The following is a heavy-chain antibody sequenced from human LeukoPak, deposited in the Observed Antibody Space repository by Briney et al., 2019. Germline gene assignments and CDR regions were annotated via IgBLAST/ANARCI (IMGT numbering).Heavy chain of an antibody. D-gene: IGHD1-7*01. CDR1: AFTFSSCS. CDR3: AKPPTGNSYYFDY. Sequence: GGSLRLSCAASAFTFSSCSMNWVRQAPGKGLEWVSSISSSSSYIYYADSVEGRFTISRDNAKNSLYLQMNSLRAEDTAVYYCAKPPTGNSYYFDYWGQGTLVTVSS. CDR2: ISSSSSYI. J-gene: IGHJ4*02. V-gene: IGHV3-21*04.